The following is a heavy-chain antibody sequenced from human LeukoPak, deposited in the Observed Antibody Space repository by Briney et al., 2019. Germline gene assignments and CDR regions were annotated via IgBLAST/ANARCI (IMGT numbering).Heavy chain of an antibody. V-gene: IGHV5-51*01. D-gene: IGHD3-9*01. CDR2: IYPGDSDT. J-gene: IGHJ6*02. CDR3: ARQRDILTDQGAGMDV. Sequence: GESLKISCKGSGDSFTSYWIGWVRQMPGKGLEWMGIIYPGDSDTRYSPSFQGQVTISADKSISTAYLQWSSLKASDTAMYYCARQRDILTDQGAGMDVWGQGTTVTVSS. CDR1: GDSFTSYW.